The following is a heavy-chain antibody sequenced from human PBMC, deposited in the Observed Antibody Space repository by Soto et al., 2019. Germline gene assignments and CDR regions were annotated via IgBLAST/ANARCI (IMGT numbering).Heavy chain of an antibody. CDR3: ASNLVIAADYYYGMDV. CDR1: GFTFSSYG. J-gene: IGHJ6*02. D-gene: IGHD6-13*01. V-gene: IGHV3-30*03. CDR2: ISYDGSNK. Sequence: QVQLVESGGGVVQPGRSLRPSCAASGFTFSSYGMHWVRQAPGKGLEWVAVISYDGSNKYYADSVKGRFTISRDNSKNTMYLRMNSLRAEDTAVYYCASNLVIAADYYYGMDVWGQGTTVTVSS.